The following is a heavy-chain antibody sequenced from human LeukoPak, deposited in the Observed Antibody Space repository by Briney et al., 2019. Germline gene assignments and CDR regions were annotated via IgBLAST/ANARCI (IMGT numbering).Heavy chain of an antibody. V-gene: IGHV3-9*01. Sequence: PGGSLRLSCAASGFTFDDYAMHWVRQAPGKGPEWVSGISWNSGSIGYADSVKGRFTISRDNAKNSLYLQMNSLRAEDTALYYCAKGLSSDYDILTGYYMDVWGKGATVTISS. CDR1: GFTFDDYA. CDR2: ISWNSGSI. D-gene: IGHD3-9*01. J-gene: IGHJ6*03. CDR3: AKGLSSDYDILTGYYMDV.